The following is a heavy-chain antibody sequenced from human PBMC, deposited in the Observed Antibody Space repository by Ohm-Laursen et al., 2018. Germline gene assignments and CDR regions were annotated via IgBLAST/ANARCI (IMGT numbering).Heavy chain of an antibody. Sequence: LRLSCTASGFTLSSYDMNWVRQAPGKGLEWISYISETGSHIYDADSMRGRFTVARDNAKNLLYLQLNSLRVEDTAVYYCARDSSRRAREGGMDVWGQGTMVTVS. V-gene: IGHV3-21*01. CDR2: ISETGSHI. D-gene: IGHD6-6*01. J-gene: IGHJ6*02. CDR1: GFTLSSYD. CDR3: ARDSSRRAREGGMDV.